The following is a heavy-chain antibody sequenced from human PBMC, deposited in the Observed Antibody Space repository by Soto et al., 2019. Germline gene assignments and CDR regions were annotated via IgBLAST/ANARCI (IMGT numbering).Heavy chain of an antibody. J-gene: IGHJ3*02. Sequence: EVQLVESGGGLVQPGGSLRLSCAASGFTVSSNYMSWVRQALGKGLEWVSVIYSGGSTYYADSVKGRFTISRDNSKNTLYLQRNSLRAEDTVVYYCARYKSLGYSSGGSCLRDAFGIWGQGTMVTVSS. CDR1: GFTVSSNY. CDR3: ARYKSLGYSSGGSCLRDAFGI. CDR2: IYSGGST. D-gene: IGHD2-15*01. V-gene: IGHV3-66*01.